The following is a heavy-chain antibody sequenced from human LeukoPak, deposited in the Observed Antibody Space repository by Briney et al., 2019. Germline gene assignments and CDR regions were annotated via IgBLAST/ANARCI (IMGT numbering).Heavy chain of an antibody. V-gene: IGHV1-69*04. Sequence: ASVKVSCKASGGTFSSYAISWVRPAPGQGLEWMGRIIPILGIANYAQKFQGRVTITADKSTSTAYMELSSLRSEDTAVYYCARVSIAAAGYFDYWGQGTLVTVSS. J-gene: IGHJ4*02. CDR3: ARVSIAAAGYFDY. CDR2: IIPILGIA. CDR1: GGTFSSYA. D-gene: IGHD6-13*01.